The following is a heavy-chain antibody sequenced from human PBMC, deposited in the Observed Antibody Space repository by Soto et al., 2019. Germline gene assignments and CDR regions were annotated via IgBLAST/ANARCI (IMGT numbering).Heavy chain of an antibody. CDR3: AKVGGDPFDY. J-gene: IGHJ4*02. D-gene: IGHD2-21*02. CDR2: ISGSGGST. Sequence: GGSVRLSWAASGFTVSSYAMSWVRQAPGKGLEWVSAISGSGGSTYYADSVKGRFTISRDNSKNTLYLQMNSLSAEDTAVYYCAKVGGDPFDYWGQGTLVTVSS. V-gene: IGHV3-23*01. CDR1: GFTVSSYA.